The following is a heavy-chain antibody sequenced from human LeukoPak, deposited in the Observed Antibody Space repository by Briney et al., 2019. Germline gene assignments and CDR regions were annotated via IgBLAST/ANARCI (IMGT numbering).Heavy chain of an antibody. CDR3: ARENSGTYWGYFDF. Sequence: SETLSLTCAVYGGSFSGYYWSWIRQPPGKGLEWIGEINHSGSTNYNPSLKSRVAISVDTSKNQFSLKLSSVTAADTAVYYCARENSGTYWGYFDFWGQGALVTVSS. CDR2: INHSGST. CDR1: GGSFSGYY. V-gene: IGHV4-34*01. J-gene: IGHJ4*02. D-gene: IGHD1-26*01.